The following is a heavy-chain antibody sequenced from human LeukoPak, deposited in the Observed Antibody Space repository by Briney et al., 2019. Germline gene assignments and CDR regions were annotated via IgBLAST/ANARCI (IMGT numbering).Heavy chain of an antibody. CDR1: GGSFSGYY. D-gene: IGHD5-24*01. CDR3: ARDVNMATTYDC. V-gene: IGHV4-34*01. CDR2: INHSGST. Sequence: SETLSLTCAVYGGSFSGYYWSWIRQPPGKGLEWIGEINHSGSTNYNPSLKSRVTISVDTSKNQFSLRLSSVTAADTAVYYCARDVNMATTYDCWGQGTLVTVSS. J-gene: IGHJ4*02.